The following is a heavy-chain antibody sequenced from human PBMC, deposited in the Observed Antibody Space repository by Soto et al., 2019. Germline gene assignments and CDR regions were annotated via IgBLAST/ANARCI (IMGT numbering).Heavy chain of an antibody. CDR3: AGARDYYDSSGYLSDY. D-gene: IGHD3-22*01. CDR2: ISSSSSYI. Sequence: GGSLRLSCAASGFTFSSYSMNWVRQAPGKGLEWVSSISSSSSYIYYADSVKGRFTISRDNAKNSLYLQMNSLRAEDTAVYYCAGARDYYDSSGYLSDYWGQGTLVTVSS. V-gene: IGHV3-21*01. CDR1: GFTFSSYS. J-gene: IGHJ4*02.